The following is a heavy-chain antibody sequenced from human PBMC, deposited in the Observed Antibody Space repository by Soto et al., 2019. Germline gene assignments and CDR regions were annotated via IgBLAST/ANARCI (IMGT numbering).Heavy chain of an antibody. CDR2: ISYDGGNK. CDR3: ARGFSGYYFDWFYP. V-gene: IGHV3-30-3*01. D-gene: IGHD3-22*01. Sequence: GGSLRLSCAASTLTFSSDSMHWVRQAPGKGLEWVAVISYDGGNKYYTDSVKGRFTISRDNSKNTLFLQMNSLRAEDTAVYYCARGFSGYYFDWFYPWGQGTLVTVSS. J-gene: IGHJ5*02. CDR1: TLTFSSDS.